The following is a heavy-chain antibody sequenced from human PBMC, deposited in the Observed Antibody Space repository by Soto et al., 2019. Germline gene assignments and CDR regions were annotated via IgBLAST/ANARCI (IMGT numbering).Heavy chain of an antibody. D-gene: IGHD3-10*01. CDR2: IYYSGST. J-gene: IGHJ5*02. CDR3: ARGEIWFGEFPRLNWFDP. V-gene: IGHV4-31*03. CDR1: GGSISSGGYY. Sequence: KSSETLSLTCTVSGGSISSGGYYWSWIRQHPGKGLEWIGYIYYSGSTYYNPSLKSRVTISVDTSKNQFSLKLSSVTAADTAVYYCARGEIWFGEFPRLNWFDPWGQGTLVTVSS.